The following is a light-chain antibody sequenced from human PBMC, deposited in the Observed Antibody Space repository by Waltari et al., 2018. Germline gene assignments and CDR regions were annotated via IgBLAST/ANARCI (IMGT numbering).Light chain of an antibody. CDR1: SAQSNNA. CDR2: VNSDGSH. V-gene: IGLV4-69*02. J-gene: IGLJ3*02. CDR3: QTWGTGIGV. Sequence: QLVLTQSPSASASLGASVNLTCTLSSAQSNNAIAWHQQQPEKGPRYLMRVNSDGSHNKGDGIPDRFSGSSSGAERYLTISSLQSEDEADYYCQTWGTGIGVFGGGTKLTVL.